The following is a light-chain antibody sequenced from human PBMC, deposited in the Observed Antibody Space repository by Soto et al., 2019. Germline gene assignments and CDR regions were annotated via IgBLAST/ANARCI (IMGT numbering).Light chain of an antibody. CDR1: SGHSSYA. J-gene: IGLJ1*01. CDR2: LNSDGSH. Sequence: QLVLTQSPSASASLGASVNLTCTLSSGHSSYAIAWHQQQPEKGPRYLMKLNSDGSHNKGDGIPDRFSGSSSGAERYLTISSLQSEDEADYYCQTWGTGILVFGTGTKVTVL. V-gene: IGLV4-69*01. CDR3: QTWGTGILV.